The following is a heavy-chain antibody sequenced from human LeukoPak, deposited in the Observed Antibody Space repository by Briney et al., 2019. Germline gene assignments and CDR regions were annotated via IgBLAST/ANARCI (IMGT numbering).Heavy chain of an antibody. CDR3: ARDLVSVVVPAAILGY. D-gene: IGHD2-2*01. J-gene: IGHJ4*02. CDR1: GFTFSSYA. V-gene: IGHV3-23*01. CDR2: IGGSGGST. Sequence: GGSLRLSCAASGFTFSSYAMSWVRQAPGKGLEWVSAIGGSGGSTYYADSVKGRFTISRDNSKNTLYLQMNSLRAEDTAVYYCARDLVSVVVPAAILGYWGQGTLVTVSS.